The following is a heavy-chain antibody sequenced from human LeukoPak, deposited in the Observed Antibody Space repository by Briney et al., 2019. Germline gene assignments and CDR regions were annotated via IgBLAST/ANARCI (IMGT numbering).Heavy chain of an antibody. Sequence: PSETLSLTCTVSGDSVSSGRYYWTWIRQPPGKALEWIGYIYYTGTTAYNPSLKSRVTISIDMSKNQFSLKLSSVTAADTAIYYCARGDGWHDKWGQGTLVTVSS. CDR2: IYYTGTT. CDR3: ARGDGWHDK. D-gene: IGHD5-24*01. V-gene: IGHV4-61*01. J-gene: IGHJ4*02. CDR1: GDSVSSGRYY.